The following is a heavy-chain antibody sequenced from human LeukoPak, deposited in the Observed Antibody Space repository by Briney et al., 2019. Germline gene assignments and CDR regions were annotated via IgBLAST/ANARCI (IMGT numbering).Heavy chain of an antibody. J-gene: IGHJ4*02. V-gene: IGHV1-2*02. CDR3: ARDRYGGYDYHFDY. CDR1: GYTFTGYY. Sequence: ASVKVSCKASGYTFTGYYMHWVRQAPGQGLEWMGWINPNSGGTNYAQKFQGRVTMTRDTSISTAYMELSRLRSDDTAVYYCARDRYGGYDYHFDYWGQGTLVTVSS. CDR2: INPNSGGT. D-gene: IGHD5-12*01.